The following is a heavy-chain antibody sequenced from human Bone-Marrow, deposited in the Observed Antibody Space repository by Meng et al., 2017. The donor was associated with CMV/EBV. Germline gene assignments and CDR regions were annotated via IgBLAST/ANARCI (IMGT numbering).Heavy chain of an antibody. D-gene: IGHD3-3*01. Sequence: GESLKISCTTSGFSFRNYSMSWVRQAPGKGLEWISFIRSKPYGGTTEYAASVKGRFTISRDDSKSIAYLQMNSLKIEDTAIYYCAPNYDFFAFWGQGTLVTVSS. CDR3: APNYDFFAF. CDR1: GFSFRNYS. CDR2: IRSKPYGGTT. V-gene: IGHV3-49*04. J-gene: IGHJ4*02.